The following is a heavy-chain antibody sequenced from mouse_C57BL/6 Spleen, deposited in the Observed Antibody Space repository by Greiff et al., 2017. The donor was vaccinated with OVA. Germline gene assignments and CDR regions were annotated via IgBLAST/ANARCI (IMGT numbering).Heavy chain of an antibody. Sequence: QVQLKESGPELVKPGASVKISCKASGYAFSSSWMNWVKQRPGKGLEWIGRIYPGDGDTNYNGKFKGKATLTADKSSSTAYMQLSSLTSEDSAVYFWARSYYGSSYVYFDYWGQGTTLTVSS. CDR2: IYPGDGDT. CDR3: ARSYYGSSYVYFDY. J-gene: IGHJ2*01. V-gene: IGHV1-82*01. D-gene: IGHD1-1*01. CDR1: GYAFSSSW.